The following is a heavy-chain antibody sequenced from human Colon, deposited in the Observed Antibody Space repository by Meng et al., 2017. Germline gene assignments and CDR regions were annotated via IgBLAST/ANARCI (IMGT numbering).Heavy chain of an antibody. Sequence: GESLKISCAASGFTFDDYGMSWVRQAPGKGLEWVSGINWNGGSTGYADSVKGRFTISRDNAKNSLYLQMNRLRAEDTALYYCARDLHSGSYTDYWGQGTLVTVSS. CDR3: ARDLHSGSYTDY. CDR1: GFTFDDYG. D-gene: IGHD1-26*01. V-gene: IGHV3-20*04. CDR2: INWNGGST. J-gene: IGHJ4*02.